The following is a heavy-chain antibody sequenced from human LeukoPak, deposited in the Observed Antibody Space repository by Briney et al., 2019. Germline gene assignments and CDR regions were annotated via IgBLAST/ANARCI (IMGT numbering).Heavy chain of an antibody. Sequence: ASVKVSCKASGYTVTGYYMHWVRQAPGQGGEWMGWINPNRGDTNFAQKFQGRVTMTSDTSISTAYVELSRLRYDDTSVYYCARGGSDFWSGYYHFLNHWGQGTLVTVSS. D-gene: IGHD3-3*01. CDR1: GYTVTGYY. CDR3: ARGGSDFWSGYYHFLNH. J-gene: IGHJ5*02. CDR2: INPNRGDT. V-gene: IGHV1-2*02.